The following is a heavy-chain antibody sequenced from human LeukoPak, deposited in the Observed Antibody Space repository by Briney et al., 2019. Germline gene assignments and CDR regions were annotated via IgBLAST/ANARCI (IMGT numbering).Heavy chain of an antibody. CDR1: EFTFSSFA. J-gene: IGHJ4*02. Sequence: PGGSLRLSCAASEFTFSSFAMSWVRQAPGKGLEWVSSIGGGGDTTYYADSVKGRFTISRDNSNSTVYLQMHSLRAEDTAVYYCAKESAVPIMAITRNGYDYWGQGTPVTVSS. CDR3: AKESAVPIMAITRNGYDY. D-gene: IGHD2-8*01. V-gene: IGHV3-23*01. CDR2: IGGGGDTT.